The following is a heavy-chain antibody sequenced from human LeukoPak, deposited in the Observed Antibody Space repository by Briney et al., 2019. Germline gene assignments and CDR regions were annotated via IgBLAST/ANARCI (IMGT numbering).Heavy chain of an antibody. CDR2: ISWNRNTV. CDR1: GFNFNDYA. D-gene: IGHD4-17*01. J-gene: IGHJ4*02. Sequence: GGSLRLSCAASGFNFNDYAMHWVRQVPGKGLEWVSGISWNRNTVGYADSVRGRFTIFRDDDKNSLYLQMNSLRAEDTALYYCAKDADDSGDYVGIDYWGQGTLVTVSS. CDR3: AKDADDSGDYVGIDY. V-gene: IGHV3-9*01.